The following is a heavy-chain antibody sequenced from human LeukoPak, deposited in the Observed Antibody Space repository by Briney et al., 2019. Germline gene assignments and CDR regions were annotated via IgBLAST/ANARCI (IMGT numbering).Heavy chain of an antibody. V-gene: IGHV1-18*01. CDR3: ARTVTTSSYYVDY. Sequence: ASVKVSCKASGYTFTTYGVSWVRQAPGQGLELMGWISDYDGNTNYAQQLRGRDTMTTDTSTSTAYMDLRNLRSDDTAMYYCARTVTTSSYYVDYWGKGPLVTVSS. CDR2: ISDYDGNT. D-gene: IGHD4-17*01. CDR1: GYTFTTYG. J-gene: IGHJ4*02.